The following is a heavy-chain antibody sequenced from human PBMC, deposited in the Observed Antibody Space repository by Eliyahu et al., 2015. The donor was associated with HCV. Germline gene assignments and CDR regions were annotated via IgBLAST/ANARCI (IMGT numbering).Heavy chain of an antibody. D-gene: IGHD5-18*01. V-gene: IGHV4-59*01. CDR2: IYYSGST. CDR3: ARDGVLGYGYSYGYVD. J-gene: IGHJ4*02. Sequence: QVQLQESGPGLVKPSETLSLTCXVSGGSISSYYWSWIRQPPGKGLEWIGYIYYSGSTNYNPSLKSRVTISVDTSKNQFSLKLSSVTAADTAVYYCARDGVLGYGYSYGYVDWGQGTLVTVSS. CDR1: GGSISSYY.